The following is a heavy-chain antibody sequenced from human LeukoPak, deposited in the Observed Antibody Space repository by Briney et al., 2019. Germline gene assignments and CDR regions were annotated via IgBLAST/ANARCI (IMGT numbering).Heavy chain of an antibody. CDR1: GFTFSSYA. Sequence: PGGSLRLSCAASGFTFSSYAMSWVRQAPGKGLEWVSAISGSGGSTYYADSVKGRFSISRDNSKNTLYLQMDSLRGEDMAVYYCAKDFRIGYSAHFDYWGQGALVTVSS. V-gene: IGHV3-23*01. CDR3: AKDFRIGYSAHFDY. D-gene: IGHD2-21*01. CDR2: ISGSGGST. J-gene: IGHJ4*02.